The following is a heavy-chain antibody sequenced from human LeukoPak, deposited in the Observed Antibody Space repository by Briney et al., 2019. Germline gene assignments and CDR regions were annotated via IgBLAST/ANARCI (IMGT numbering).Heavy chain of an antibody. CDR1: GFTFSNYA. J-gene: IGHJ6*02. D-gene: IGHD1-26*01. CDR2: IDRSGDYI. Sequence: GGSLRLSCAASGFTFSNYAMNWVRQAPGKGLEWVSSIDRSGDYIYYADSVRGRFTISRDNAKNSVDLQMSSLRDEDMAVYYCARETATTPVGYYGMDVWGQGTTVTVSS. V-gene: IGHV3-21*01. CDR3: ARETATTPVGYYGMDV.